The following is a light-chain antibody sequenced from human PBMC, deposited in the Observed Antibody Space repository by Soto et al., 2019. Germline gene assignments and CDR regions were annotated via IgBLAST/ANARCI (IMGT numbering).Light chain of an antibody. V-gene: IGKV1-5*02. Sequence: IPVTPSPSTLSASKLYRFTIIFRSSQSLDNCLAWYQQKPGKAPKLLIYDVSSLESGVPSRFSGSGSETEFTLTISSLFPDDFATYYCQQYNRYWTFGQGTKVDIK. CDR2: DVS. CDR1: QSLDNC. J-gene: IGKJ1*01. CDR3: QQYNRYWT.